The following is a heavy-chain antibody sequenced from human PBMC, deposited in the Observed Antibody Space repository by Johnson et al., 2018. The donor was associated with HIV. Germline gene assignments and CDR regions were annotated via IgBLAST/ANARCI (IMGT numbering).Heavy chain of an antibody. CDR1: GFTFSNAW. CDR3: ARDPHDDDSSGYLGRAFDI. D-gene: IGHD3-22*01. J-gene: IGHJ3*02. CDR2: IKSKTDGGTT. Sequence: VQLVESGGGLVKPGGSLRLSCAASGFTFSNAWMSWVRQAPGKGLEWVGRIKSKTDGGTTYYAAPVKGRFTISRDDSKNTLYLQRNSLRAEDTAVYYWARDPHDDDSSGYLGRAFDIWGQGTMVTVSS. V-gene: IGHV3-15*01.